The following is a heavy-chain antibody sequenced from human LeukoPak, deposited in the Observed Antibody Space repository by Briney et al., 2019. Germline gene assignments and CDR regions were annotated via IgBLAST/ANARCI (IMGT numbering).Heavy chain of an antibody. J-gene: IGHJ5*02. CDR3: ARDAPGSYWGGNWFDP. V-gene: IGHV3-74*01. CDR2: INGDGSSS. D-gene: IGHD1-26*01. CDR1: AFIFSGHW. Sequence: GGSLRLSCEGSAFIFSGHWMNWVRQTPGKGLVWVSRINGDGSSSSYADSVKGRFTISRDNAKNTLYLQMNSLRAEDTAVYYCARDAPGSYWGGNWFDPWGQGTLVTVSS.